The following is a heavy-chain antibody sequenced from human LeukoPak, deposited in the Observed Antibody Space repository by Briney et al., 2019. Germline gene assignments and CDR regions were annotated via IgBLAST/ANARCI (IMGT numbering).Heavy chain of an antibody. CDR1: GGTFSSYA. CDR3: ARVGVVNSGAFDM. CDR2: IIPIFGTA. Sequence: SVKVSCKASGGTFSSYAISWVRQAPGQGLEWMGGIIPIFGTADYAQKFQGRVMITADESTSTAYMELSSLRSEDTAVYYCARVGVVNSGAFDMWGQGTMVTVSS. J-gene: IGHJ3*02. D-gene: IGHD3-3*01. V-gene: IGHV1-69*13.